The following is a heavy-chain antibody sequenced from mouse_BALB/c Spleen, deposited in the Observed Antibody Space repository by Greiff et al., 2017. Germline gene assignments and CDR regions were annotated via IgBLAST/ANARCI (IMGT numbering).Heavy chain of an antibody. D-gene: IGHD2-4*01. J-gene: IGHJ3*01. Sequence: QVQLQQSGPELVKPGASVKMSCKASGYTFTDYVISWVKQRTGQGLEWIGEIYPGSGSTYYNEKFKGKATLTADKSSNTAYMQLSSLTSEDSAVYFCARGSRYDYDDAYWGQGTLVTVSA. CDR2: IYPGSGST. CDR1: GYTFTDYV. CDR3: ARGSRYDYDDAY. V-gene: IGHV1-77*01.